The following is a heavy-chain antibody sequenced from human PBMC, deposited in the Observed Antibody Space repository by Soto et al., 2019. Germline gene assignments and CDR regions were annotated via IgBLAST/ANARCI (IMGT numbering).Heavy chain of an antibody. CDR2: ISYDGSNK. V-gene: IGHV3-30-3*01. CDR3: AKSVDLLLIPTVFDY. CDR1: GFTFSSYA. Sequence: GGSLRLSCAASGFTFSSYAMHWVRQAPGKGLEWVAVISYDGSNKYYADSVKGRFIISRDNSKHTLYLQTNSLRTEDTAIFYCAKSVDLLLIPTVFDYWGQGALVTVSS. J-gene: IGHJ4*02. D-gene: IGHD2-15*01.